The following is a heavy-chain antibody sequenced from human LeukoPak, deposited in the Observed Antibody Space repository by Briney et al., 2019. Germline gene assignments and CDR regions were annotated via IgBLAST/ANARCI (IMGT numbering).Heavy chain of an antibody. J-gene: IGHJ5*02. CDR1: GGSISSYY. CDR2: IYYSGST. Sequence: SETLSLTCTVSGGSISSYYWSWIRQPPGKGLEWIGYIYYSGSTYYNPSLKSRVTISVDTSKNQFSLKLSSVTAADTAVYYCASGSYWPGNWFDPWGQGTLVTVSS. V-gene: IGHV4-59*12. D-gene: IGHD1-26*01. CDR3: ASGSYWPGNWFDP.